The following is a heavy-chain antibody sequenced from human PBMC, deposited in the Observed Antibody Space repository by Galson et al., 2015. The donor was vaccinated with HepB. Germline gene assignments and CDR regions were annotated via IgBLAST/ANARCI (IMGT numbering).Heavy chain of an antibody. D-gene: IGHD2-15*01. Sequence: SVKVSCKASGYNFKSYGIAWVRQAPGQGLEWMGWITGYNEKTNYAQKVQGRVTMTTDTFTNTAYVELTSLTSDDTAVYYCARVPVVGCSGDYCYDYYGLEVWGQGATVTVSS. CDR3: ARVPVVGCSGDYCYDYYGLEV. J-gene: IGHJ6*02. V-gene: IGHV1-18*04. CDR1: GYNFKSYG. CDR2: ITGYNEKT.